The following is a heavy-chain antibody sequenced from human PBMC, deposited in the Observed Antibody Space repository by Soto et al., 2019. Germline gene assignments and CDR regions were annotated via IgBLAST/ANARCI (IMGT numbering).Heavy chain of an antibody. J-gene: IGHJ4*02. Sequence: SETLSLTCTVSGGSISSGDYYWSWIRQPPGRGLEWIGYIYYSGSTYYNPSLKSRVTISVDTSKNQFSLKLSSVTAADTAVYYCARSTYYYDSSGYYYFDYWGQGTLVTVSS. CDR3: ARSTYYYDSSGYYYFDY. D-gene: IGHD3-22*01. CDR1: GGSISSGDYY. CDR2: IYYSGST. V-gene: IGHV4-30-4*01.